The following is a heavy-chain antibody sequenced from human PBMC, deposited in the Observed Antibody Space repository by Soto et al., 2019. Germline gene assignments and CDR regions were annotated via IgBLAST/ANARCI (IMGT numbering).Heavy chain of an antibody. Sequence: GGSLRLSCAASGFTFKTYEMSWVRQAPGKGLEWISYITSTGYTKVYADSVKGRLTISRDNANNSLYLQMNSLRVEDTAAYYCARVLERGGYGMDAWGQGTTVTVSS. V-gene: IGHV3-48*03. CDR1: GFTFKTYE. J-gene: IGHJ6*02. CDR3: ARVLERGGYGMDA. D-gene: IGHD3-3*01. CDR2: ITSTGYTK.